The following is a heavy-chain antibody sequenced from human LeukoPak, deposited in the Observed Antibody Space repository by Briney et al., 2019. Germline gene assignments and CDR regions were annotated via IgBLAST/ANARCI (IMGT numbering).Heavy chain of an antibody. Sequence: ASVKVSCKASGYTFTGYYMHWVRQAPGQGLEWMGWINPNSGGTNYAQTFQGRVTMTRDTSISTAYMELSRLRSDDTAVYYCARVSRVGAPMQLAYGRWGQGTLVTVSS. CDR1: GYTFTGYY. CDR3: ARVSRVGAPMQLAYGR. V-gene: IGHV1-2*02. J-gene: IGHJ4*02. D-gene: IGHD1-26*01. CDR2: INPNSGGT.